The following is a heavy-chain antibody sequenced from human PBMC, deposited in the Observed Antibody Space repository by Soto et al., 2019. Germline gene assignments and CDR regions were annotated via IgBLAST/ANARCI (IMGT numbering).Heavy chain of an antibody. CDR1: GFTFSSYG. Sequence: GSLRLSCAASGFTFSSYGMHWVRQAPGKGLEWVAVISYDGSNKYYADSVKGRFTISRDNSKNTLYLQMNSLRAEDTAVYYCAKLCSGGSCPPTIWGQGTLVTVSS. V-gene: IGHV3-30*18. J-gene: IGHJ4*02. CDR3: AKLCSGGSCPPTI. D-gene: IGHD2-15*01. CDR2: ISYDGSNK.